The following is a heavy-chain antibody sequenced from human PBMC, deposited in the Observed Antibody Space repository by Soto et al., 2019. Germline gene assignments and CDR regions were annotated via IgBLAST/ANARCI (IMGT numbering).Heavy chain of an antibody. CDR2: IKQDESEK. D-gene: IGHD3-22*01. V-gene: IGHV3-7*01. CDR1: GFTLSTYW. Sequence: EVQLVESGGGLVQPGGSLRLSCVASGFTLSTYWMNWVRQAPGKGLEWVANIKQDESEKYYVDSVKGRFTISRDNAKNHMDLQLNGLRAEDAAVYYGARGGGKYYEPGGGGRMDVWGQGTTVTVSS. J-gene: IGHJ6*02. CDR3: ARGGGKYYEPGGGGRMDV.